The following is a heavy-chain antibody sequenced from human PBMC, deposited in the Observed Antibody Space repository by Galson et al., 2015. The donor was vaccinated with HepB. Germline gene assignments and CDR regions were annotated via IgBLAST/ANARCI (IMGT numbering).Heavy chain of an antibody. CDR3: VQARVLVATPEPPN. CDR1: GFSLSNSGMN. Sequence: PALVKPTQTLTLTCTFSGFSLSNSGMNVAWIRQPPGKALEWLALIHWDDSNNYRPSLNTRLNITKDTSKNQVVLTLTNMDPLDTATYYCVQARVLVATPEPPNWGPGTLVTVSS. J-gene: IGHJ4*02. D-gene: IGHD1-14*01. CDR2: IHWDDSN. V-gene: IGHV2-5*02.